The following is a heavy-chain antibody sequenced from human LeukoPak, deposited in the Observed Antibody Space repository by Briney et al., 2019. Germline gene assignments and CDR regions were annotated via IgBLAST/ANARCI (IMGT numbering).Heavy chain of an antibody. CDR2: INHSGST. V-gene: IGHV4-34*01. Sequence: SETRSLTCAVYGGSFSGYYWSWIRQPPGKGLEWIGEINHSGSTNYNPSLKSRVTISVDTSKNQFSLKLSSVTAADTAVYYCARGRWLQKYFDYWGQGTLVTVSS. J-gene: IGHJ4*02. CDR3: ARGRWLQKYFDY. CDR1: GGSFSGYY. D-gene: IGHD5-24*01.